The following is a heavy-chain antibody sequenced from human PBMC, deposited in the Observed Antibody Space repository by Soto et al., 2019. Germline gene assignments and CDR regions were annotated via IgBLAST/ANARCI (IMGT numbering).Heavy chain of an antibody. CDR3: ARKAGSWFDP. Sequence: TLSLTCTVSGGSVSSGGYYWSWIRQHPGKGLEWIGYIYYSGSTYYNPSLKSRVTISVDTSKNQFSLKLSSVTAADTAVYYCARKAGSWFDPWGQGTLVTVSS. CDR1: GGSVSSGGYY. J-gene: IGHJ5*02. CDR2: IYYSGST. V-gene: IGHV4-31*02.